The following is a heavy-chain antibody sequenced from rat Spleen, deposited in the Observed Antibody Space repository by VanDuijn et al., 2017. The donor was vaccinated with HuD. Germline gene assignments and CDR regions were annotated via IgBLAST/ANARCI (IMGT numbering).Heavy chain of an antibody. CDR2: IWGDGGT. CDR3: TRSWGYYYDGSPQWFAY. D-gene: IGHD1-12*03. CDR1: GFSLTSYG. Sequence: QVQLKESGPDLVQPSQTLSLTCTVSGFSLTSYGVSWVRQPPGKGLEWMGGIWGDGGTDYSSALKSRLRISRDTSKSQVFLKMNSLQTDDTAIYFCTRSWGYYYDGSPQWFAYWGQGTLVTVSS. J-gene: IGHJ3*01. V-gene: IGHV2-15*01.